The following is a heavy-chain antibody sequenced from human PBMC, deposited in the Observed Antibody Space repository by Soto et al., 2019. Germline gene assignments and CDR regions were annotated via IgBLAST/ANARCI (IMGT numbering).Heavy chain of an antibody. CDR2: IWYDGSNK. V-gene: IGHV3-33*01. J-gene: IGHJ5*02. Sequence: QVQLVESGGGVVQPGRSLRLSCAASGFTFSSYGMHWVRQAPGKGLEWVAVIWYDGSNKYYADSVKGRFTISRDNSKNTLYLQMNSLRAEDTAVYYCARGENWFDPWGQGTLVTVSS. CDR3: ARGENWFDP. D-gene: IGHD3-16*01. CDR1: GFTFSSYG.